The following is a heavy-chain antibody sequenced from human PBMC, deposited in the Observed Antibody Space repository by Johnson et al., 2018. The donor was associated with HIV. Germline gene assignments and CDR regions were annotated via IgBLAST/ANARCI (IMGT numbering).Heavy chain of an antibody. CDR2: ISGSGGST. CDR3: ARVKTPAGPRGPGAFDI. V-gene: IGHV3-23*04. CDR1: GFTFSSYA. D-gene: IGHD6-25*01. Sequence: VQLVESGGGLVQPGGSLRLSCAASGFTFSSYAMSWVRQAPGKGLEWVSAISGSGGSTYYADSGKGRFPISSDNSKNTLYLQMNRLRAEDTAVYYCARVKTPAGPRGPGAFDIWGQGTMVTVSS. J-gene: IGHJ3*02.